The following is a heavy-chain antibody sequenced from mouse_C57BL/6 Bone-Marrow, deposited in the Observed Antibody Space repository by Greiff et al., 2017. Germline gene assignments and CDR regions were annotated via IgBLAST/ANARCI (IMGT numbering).Heavy chain of an antibody. CDR1: GYSITSGYY. V-gene: IGHV3-6*01. Sequence: EVKLMESGPGLVKPSQSLSLTCSVTGYSITSGYYWNWIRQFPGNKLEWMGYISYDGSNNYNPSLKNRISITRDTSKNQFFLKLNSVTTEDTATYYCAREGSDYEDWYFDVWGTGTTVTVSS. J-gene: IGHJ1*03. CDR3: AREGSDYEDWYFDV. CDR2: ISYDGSN. D-gene: IGHD2-4*01.